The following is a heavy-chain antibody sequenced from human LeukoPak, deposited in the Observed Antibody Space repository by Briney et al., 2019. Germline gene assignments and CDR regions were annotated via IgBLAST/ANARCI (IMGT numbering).Heavy chain of an antibody. J-gene: IGHJ4*02. CDR3: AKDSTDTAMVPEH. V-gene: IGHV3-9*01. CDR2: ISWNSGSI. CDR1: GFTFDDYA. Sequence: SLRLSCAASGFTFDDYAMHWVRQAPGKGLEWVSGISWNSGSIGYADSVKGRFTISRDNAKNSLYLQMNSLRAEDTALYYCAKDSTDTAMVPEHWGQGTLVTVSS. D-gene: IGHD5-18*01.